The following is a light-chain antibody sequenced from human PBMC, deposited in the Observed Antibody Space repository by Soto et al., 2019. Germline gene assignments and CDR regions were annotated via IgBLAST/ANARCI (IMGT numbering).Light chain of an antibody. V-gene: IGKV1-5*01. J-gene: IGKJ1*01. CDR2: DAS. Sequence: DLQMTQSPSTLSASVGDRVTITCRASQSISSWLAWYQQKPGKAPKLLIYDASSLESGVPSRFSGSGSGTEFTLTISSLQPDDFATYYCQQYNSYSPRTFGQGTKVEI. CDR1: QSISSW. CDR3: QQYNSYSPRT.